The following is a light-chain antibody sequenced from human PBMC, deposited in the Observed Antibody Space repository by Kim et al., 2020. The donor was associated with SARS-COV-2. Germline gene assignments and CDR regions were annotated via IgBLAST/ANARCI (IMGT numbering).Light chain of an antibody. CDR3: KSRDSSGNLLV. J-gene: IGLJ2*01. CDR2: GKN. CDR1: SLRNYY. Sequence: SSELTQDPAVSVALGQTVRITCQGDSLRNYYASWYQQKPGQAPVLVIYGKNNRPSGIPDRFSGSSSGNTASLTITGAQAEDEADYYCKSRDSSGNLLVFGGGTQLTVL. V-gene: IGLV3-19*01.